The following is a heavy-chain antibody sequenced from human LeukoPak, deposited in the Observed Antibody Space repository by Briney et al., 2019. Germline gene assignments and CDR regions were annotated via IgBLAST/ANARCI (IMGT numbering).Heavy chain of an antibody. CDR3: ARDSALAQAVMFDY. J-gene: IGHJ4*02. CDR2: ISHSGST. D-gene: IGHD6-19*01. V-gene: IGHV4-38-2*02. CDR1: GYSISSGYY. Sequence: PSETLSLTCTVSGYSISSGYYWGWIRQPPGEGLEWTGSISHSGSTDYKPSLKSRITISVDTYKKQFSLKLSSVTAADTAVYYCARDSALAQAVMFDYWGQGTLVTVSS.